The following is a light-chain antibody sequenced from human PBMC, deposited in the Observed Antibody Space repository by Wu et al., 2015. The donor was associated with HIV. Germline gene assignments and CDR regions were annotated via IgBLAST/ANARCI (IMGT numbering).Light chain of an antibody. V-gene: IGKV1-5*03. Sequence: DIQMTQSPSTLAASIGDRVTITCRASQSIHSWLAWYQQKPGKAPKLLIYRASSLERGVPSRFSGSGSGTEFSLSISTLQPDDFATYYCQQYDDYLFTFGQGTKLQIK. J-gene: IGKJ2*01. CDR1: QSIHSW. CDR2: RAS. CDR3: QQYDDYLFT.